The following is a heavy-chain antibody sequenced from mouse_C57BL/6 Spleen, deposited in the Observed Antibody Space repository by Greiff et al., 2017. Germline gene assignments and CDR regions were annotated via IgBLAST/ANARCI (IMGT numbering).Heavy chain of an antibody. CDR2: IYPGDGDT. CDR1: GYAFSSYW. D-gene: IGHD2-4*01. J-gene: IGHJ4*01. Sequence: QVQLQQSGAELVKPGASVKISCKASGYAFSSYWMNWVKQRPGKGLEWIGQIYPGDGDTNYNGKFKGKATLTADNSSSTAYMQLSSLTSEDSAVYFCARSLYDYDRLHAMDYWGQGTSVTVSS. CDR3: ARSLYDYDRLHAMDY. V-gene: IGHV1-80*01.